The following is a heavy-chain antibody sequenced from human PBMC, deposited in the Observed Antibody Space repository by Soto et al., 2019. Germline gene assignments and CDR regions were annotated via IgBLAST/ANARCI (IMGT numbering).Heavy chain of an antibody. Sequence: EVQLVESGGGLIQPGGSLRLSCAASGFTVSSNYMSWVRQAPGKGLEWVSVIYSGGSTYYADSVKGRFTISRDNSKNTLYLQMNSLRAEDTAVYYWERGGVETQLWFPTFDYWGQGTLVTVSS. CDR1: GFTVSSNY. V-gene: IGHV3-53*01. D-gene: IGHD5-18*01. J-gene: IGHJ4*02. CDR2: IYSGGST. CDR3: ERGGVETQLWFPTFDY.